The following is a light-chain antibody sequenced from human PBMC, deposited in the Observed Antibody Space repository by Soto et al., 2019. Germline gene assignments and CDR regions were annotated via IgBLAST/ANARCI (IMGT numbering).Light chain of an antibody. CDR1: SSDVGSYNL. J-gene: IGLJ1*01. Sequence: SALPQPASVSVSPGQSITISCTGTSSDVGSYNLVSWYQQHPGKAPKLMIYEVSKRPSGLSNRFSASKSGNTASLTISGLQAEDEADYYCCSYARSSTYVFGTGTKVTVL. CDR3: CSYARSSTYV. V-gene: IGLV2-23*02. CDR2: EVS.